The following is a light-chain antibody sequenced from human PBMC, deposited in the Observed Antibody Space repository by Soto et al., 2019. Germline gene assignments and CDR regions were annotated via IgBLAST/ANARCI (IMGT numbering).Light chain of an antibody. CDR2: GSY. CDR3: QQDNMTPFT. CDR1: QTVSTN. Sequence: DIQMTQSPSSLSASVGDRVTITCQASQTVSTNLNWYQRKPGKAPSLLIYGSYNLQTGVPSRFSGSGSETDFTLTISSLQPEDFGTYYCQQDNMTPFTFGPGT. V-gene: IGKV1-39*01. J-gene: IGKJ3*01.